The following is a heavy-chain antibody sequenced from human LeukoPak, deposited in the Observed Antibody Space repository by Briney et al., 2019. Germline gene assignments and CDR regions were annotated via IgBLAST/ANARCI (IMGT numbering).Heavy chain of an antibody. V-gene: IGHV3-23*01. CDR2: ISGSGGST. Sequence: PGESLRLSCAASGFTFSSYAMSWVRQAPGKGLEWVSAISGSGGSTYYADSVKGRFTISRDNSKNTLYLQMNSLRAEDTAVYYCAKSVSRGSGSYYYYFDYWGQGTLVTVSS. D-gene: IGHD3-10*01. J-gene: IGHJ4*02. CDR1: GFTFSSYA. CDR3: AKSVSRGSGSYYYYFDY.